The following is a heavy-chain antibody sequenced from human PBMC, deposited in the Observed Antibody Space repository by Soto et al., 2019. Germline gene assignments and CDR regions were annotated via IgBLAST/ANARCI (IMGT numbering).Heavy chain of an antibody. Sequence: ASVTVSSKASGYTFTSYAMHWVRQAPGQRLEWMGWINAGNGNTKYSQKFQGRVTITRDTSASTAYMELSSLRSEDTAVYYCARAFIPVAGREYYFDYWGQGTLVTVSS. D-gene: IGHD6-19*01. CDR2: INAGNGNT. J-gene: IGHJ4*02. CDR3: ARAFIPVAGREYYFDY. V-gene: IGHV1-3*01. CDR1: GYTFTSYA.